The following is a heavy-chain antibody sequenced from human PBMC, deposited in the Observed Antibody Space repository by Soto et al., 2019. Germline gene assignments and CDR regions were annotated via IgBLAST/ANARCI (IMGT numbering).Heavy chain of an antibody. D-gene: IGHD3-22*01. CDR1: GGSISSYY. Sequence: SETLSLTCTVSGGSISSYYWSWIRQPPGKGLEWIGYIYYSGSTNYNPSLKSRVTISVDTSKNQFSLKLSSVTAADTAVYYCTTDSYFTLKLVRFDYWGLGTLVTVS. CDR2: IYYSGST. V-gene: IGHV4-59*01. J-gene: IGHJ4*01. CDR3: TTDSYFTLKLVRFDY.